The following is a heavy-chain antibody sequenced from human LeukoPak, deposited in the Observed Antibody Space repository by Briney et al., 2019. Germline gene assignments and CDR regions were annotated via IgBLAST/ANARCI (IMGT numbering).Heavy chain of an antibody. D-gene: IGHD3-22*01. CDR2: IKIKTGGGPT. V-gene: IGHV3-15*01. CDR1: GFTFSNAW. Sequence: GGSLTLSCPVSGFTFSNAWMSWGRHAPGKGLEWVGLIKIKTGGGPTDYAAHVKGRFTISRDDSKNTLYLQMNSLKTEDTAVYYCTTASHLYYYDSSGYYPIDYWGQGPLVTVSS. J-gene: IGHJ4*02. CDR3: TTASHLYYYDSSGYYPIDY.